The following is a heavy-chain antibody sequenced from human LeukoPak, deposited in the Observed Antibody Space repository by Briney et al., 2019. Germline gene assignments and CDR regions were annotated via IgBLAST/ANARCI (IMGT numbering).Heavy chain of an antibody. CDR1: GYTFTGYY. D-gene: IGHD6-25*01. Sequence: GASVKVSCKASGYTFTGYYMHWARQAPGQGLEWMGIINPRGGSTSYAQKFQGRVTMTRDTSASTVYMELSSLRSDDTAVYYCARAEPYSSGWDYWGQGTLVTVSS. V-gene: IGHV1-46*01. CDR2: INPRGGST. CDR3: ARAEPYSSGWDY. J-gene: IGHJ4*02.